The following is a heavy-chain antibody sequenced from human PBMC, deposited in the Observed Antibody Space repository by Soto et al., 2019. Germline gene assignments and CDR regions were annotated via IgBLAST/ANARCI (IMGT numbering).Heavy chain of an antibody. CDR1: GDSISSSGC. D-gene: IGHD1-7*01. J-gene: IGHJ4*02. Sequence: QVRLQESGPGLVKPSGTLSLTCAVSGDSISSSGCWTWVRQPPGKGLEWIGEILPNGGTNYNPSFKSRVTLSVDKSKNNFSLRLNSVTAADTAGYYCAGGKHRITGTSEYRGQGTLVTVSS. CDR3: AGGKHRITGTSEY. V-gene: IGHV4-4*02. CDR2: ILPNGGT.